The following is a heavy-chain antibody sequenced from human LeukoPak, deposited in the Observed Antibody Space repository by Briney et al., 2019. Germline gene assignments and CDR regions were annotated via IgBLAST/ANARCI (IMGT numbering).Heavy chain of an antibody. Sequence: GVSLRLSCATSQFTFNKYGMHWVRQAPGRGLEWVAFVRYDGTTNQYSDSVKGRFFISRDNSRNMLFLRMNNVSSDDTAVYYCAKEGPNVAATFDHWGQGTRVIVSS. J-gene: IGHJ4*02. CDR2: VRYDGTTN. CDR1: QFTFNKYG. CDR3: AKEGPNVAATFDH. D-gene: IGHD6-19*01. V-gene: IGHV3-30*02.